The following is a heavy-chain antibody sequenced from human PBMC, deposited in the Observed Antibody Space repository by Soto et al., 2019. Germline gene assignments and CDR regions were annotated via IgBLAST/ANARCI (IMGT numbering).Heavy chain of an antibody. J-gene: IGHJ4*02. V-gene: IGHV1-69*08. CDR2: IIPILGIA. CDR3: ARDQREGYMVRGVIFGY. D-gene: IGHD3-10*01. CDR1: GGTFSSYT. Sequence: QVQLVQSGAEVKKPGSSVKVSCKASGGTFSSYTISWVRQAPGQGLEWMGRIIPILGIANYAQKFQGRVTITADKSTSTAYMKLSSLRSEDTAVYYCARDQREGYMVRGVIFGYWGQGTLVTVSS.